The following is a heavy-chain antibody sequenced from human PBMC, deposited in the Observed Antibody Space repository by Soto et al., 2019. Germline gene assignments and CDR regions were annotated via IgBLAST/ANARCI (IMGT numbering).Heavy chain of an antibody. CDR2: ISSSRSYI. D-gene: IGHD2-2*01. Sequence: GGSLRLSCVASGFNFSNYGMNWVRQAPGKGLEWVSSISSSRSYISYADSMKGRFTISRDNAKNSVYLQMDSLRAEDTAVYYYARSDCTSTSCYVVWFDPWGQGTLVTVSS. V-gene: IGHV3-21*01. CDR1: GFNFSNYG. CDR3: ARSDCTSTSCYVVWFDP. J-gene: IGHJ5*02.